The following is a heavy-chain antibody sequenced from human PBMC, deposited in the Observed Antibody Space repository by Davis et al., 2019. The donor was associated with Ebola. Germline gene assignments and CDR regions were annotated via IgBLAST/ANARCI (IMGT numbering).Heavy chain of an antibody. Sequence: PSETLSLTCAISGDSVSSSGAAWIWIRQSPSRGLEWLGRTYYNSKWYKDYAVSLKSRITFNPDTSKNQFSLQLDSVTPEDAAVYYCVRGWGRSGLDVWGQGTTVTVSS. CDR3: VRGWGRSGLDV. CDR2: TYYNSKWYK. J-gene: IGHJ6*02. D-gene: IGHD3-16*01. V-gene: IGHV6-1*01. CDR1: GDSVSSSGAA.